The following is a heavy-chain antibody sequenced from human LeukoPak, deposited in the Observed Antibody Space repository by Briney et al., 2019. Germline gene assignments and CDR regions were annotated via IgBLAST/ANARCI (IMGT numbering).Heavy chain of an antibody. D-gene: IGHD4-23*01. J-gene: IGHJ4*02. Sequence: GGSLRLSCAASGFTFSSYEMNWVRQAPGKGLEWVSYISSSGSTIYYADSVKGRLTISRDNAKNSLYLQMNSLRAEDTAVYYCARRRLNYGGNSVDYWGQGTLVTVSS. CDR2: ISSSGSTI. V-gene: IGHV3-48*03. CDR3: ARRRLNYGGNSVDY. CDR1: GFTFSSYE.